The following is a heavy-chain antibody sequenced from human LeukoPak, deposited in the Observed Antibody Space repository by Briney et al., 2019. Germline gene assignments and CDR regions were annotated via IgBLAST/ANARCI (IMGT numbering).Heavy chain of an antibody. J-gene: IGHJ4*02. D-gene: IGHD6-13*01. CDR2: INPSGGST. CDR1: GYTFTSYY. Sequence: EASVKVSCKASGYTFTSYYMHWVRQAPGQGLEWMGIINPSGGSTNYAQKLQGRVTMTTDTSTSTAYMELRSLRSDDTAVYYCARAQQLTSYYFDYWGQGTLVTVSS. V-gene: IGHV1-46*01. CDR3: ARAQQLTSYYFDY.